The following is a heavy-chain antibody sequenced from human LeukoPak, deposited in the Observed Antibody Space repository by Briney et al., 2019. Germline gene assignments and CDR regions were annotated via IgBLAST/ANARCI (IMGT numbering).Heavy chain of an antibody. Sequence: SETLSLTCTVSGGSISSGGYYWSWIRQHPGKGLEWIGYIYYSGSTYYNPSLKSRVTISVDTSKNQFSLKLSSVTAADTAVYYCARAEYGSGSYSDYWGQGTLVTVSS. V-gene: IGHV4-31*03. J-gene: IGHJ4*02. CDR2: IYYSGST. CDR3: ARAEYGSGSYSDY. CDR1: GGSISSGGYY. D-gene: IGHD3-10*01.